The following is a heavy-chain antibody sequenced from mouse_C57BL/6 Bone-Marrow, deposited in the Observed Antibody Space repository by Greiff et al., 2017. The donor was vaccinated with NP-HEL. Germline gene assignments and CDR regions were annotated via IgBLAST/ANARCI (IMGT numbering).Heavy chain of an antibody. CDR1: GYAFSSYW. V-gene: IGHV1-80*01. Sequence: VQLQQSGAELVKPGASVKISCKASGYAFSSYWMNWVKQRPGKGLEWIGQIYPGDGDTNYNGKFKGKATLTADKSSSTAYMQLSSLTSEDSEVYCCARHDYQFITPVQAHYYAIDYWGQGTSVTVSA. CDR2: IYPGDGDT. J-gene: IGHJ4*01. D-gene: IGHD1-1*01. CDR3: ARHDYQFITPVQAHYYAIDY.